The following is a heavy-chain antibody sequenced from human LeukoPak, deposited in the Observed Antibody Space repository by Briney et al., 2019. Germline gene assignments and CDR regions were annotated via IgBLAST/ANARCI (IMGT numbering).Heavy chain of an antibody. Sequence: GASVTVSCKPSVCTFSIYAISWVRQAPGQGLEWMGGIIPIFGTANYEHKFQGRVTITTDESTNPVNMELSSLRAEDTAVYYCARGTLYGDSSRAPIDYWGQGTLVTVSS. J-gene: IGHJ4*02. CDR3: ARGTLYGDSSRAPIDY. CDR1: VCTFSIYA. CDR2: IIPIFGTA. D-gene: IGHD4-17*01. V-gene: IGHV1-69*05.